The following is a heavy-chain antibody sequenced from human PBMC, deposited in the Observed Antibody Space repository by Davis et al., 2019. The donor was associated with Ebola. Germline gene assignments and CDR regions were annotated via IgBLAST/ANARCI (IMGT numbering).Heavy chain of an antibody. Sequence: PGGSLRLSCAASGFGFSSHSMHWVRQAPGKGLEWVAVISSDAVNEYYGDSVKGRFTISRDNTRNTLNLEMRRLRGDDTALYYCATDGAGPEYYFDSWGQGTLVTVSS. D-gene: IGHD1-14*01. CDR2: ISSDAVNE. CDR1: GFGFSSHS. J-gene: IGHJ4*02. V-gene: IGHV3-30*03. CDR3: ATDGAGPEYYFDS.